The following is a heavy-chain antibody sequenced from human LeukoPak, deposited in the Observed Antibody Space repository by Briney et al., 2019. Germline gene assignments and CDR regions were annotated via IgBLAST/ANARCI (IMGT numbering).Heavy chain of an antibody. CDR2: INPEGSEK. Sequence: QAGGSLRLSCAVSGLTFSSSWMDRVRQAPGKGLEWVASINPEGSEKYSADSVKGRFTISRDNAKNSLYLQMDSLRVEDTAFYYCARDLAYSRLDYWGQGMLVTVSS. V-gene: IGHV3-7*01. CDR3: ARDLAYSRLDY. D-gene: IGHD5-18*01. J-gene: IGHJ4*02. CDR1: GLTFSSSW.